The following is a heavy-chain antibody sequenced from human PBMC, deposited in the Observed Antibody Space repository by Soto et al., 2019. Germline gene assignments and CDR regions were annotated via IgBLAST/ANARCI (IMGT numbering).Heavy chain of an antibody. Sequence: ASVKVSCKASGYTFTSYGISWVRQAPGQGLEWMGWISAYNGNTNYAQKLQGRVTMTTDTSTSTAYMELRSLRSDDTAVYYCARGPPYYYDSSGYQTPFDYWGQGTLGTVSS. V-gene: IGHV1-18*01. D-gene: IGHD3-22*01. J-gene: IGHJ4*02. CDR2: ISAYNGNT. CDR1: GYTFTSYG. CDR3: ARGPPYYYDSSGYQTPFDY.